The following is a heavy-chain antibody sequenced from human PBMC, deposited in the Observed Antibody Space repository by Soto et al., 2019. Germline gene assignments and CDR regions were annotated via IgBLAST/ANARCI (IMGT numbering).Heavy chain of an antibody. Sequence: ASVKVSCKASGYTFTGYYVHWVREAPGQGLEWMGWINPETGGTSYAQKFQGRVTLSRDTSINTAYLELSRPRFDDAAVYFCARERYQVISDGMDVWGQGTTVTVS. CDR2: INPETGGT. J-gene: IGHJ6*02. CDR1: GYTFTGYY. V-gene: IGHV1-2*02. D-gene: IGHD2-2*01. CDR3: ARERYQVISDGMDV.